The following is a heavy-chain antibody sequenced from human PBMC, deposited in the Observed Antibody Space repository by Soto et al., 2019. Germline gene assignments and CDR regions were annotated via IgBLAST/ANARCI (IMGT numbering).Heavy chain of an antibody. CDR1: GGSFSGYY. D-gene: IGHD4-17*01. CDR2: INHSGST. J-gene: IGHJ6*03. CDR3: ARGQDYGDYLYYYYYMDV. Sequence: PSETLSLTCAVYGGSFSGYYWSWIRQPPGKGLEWIGEINHSGSTNYNPSLKSRVTISVDTSKNQFSLKLSSVTAADTAVYYCARGQDYGDYLYYYYYMDVWGKGTTVTVSS. V-gene: IGHV4-34*01.